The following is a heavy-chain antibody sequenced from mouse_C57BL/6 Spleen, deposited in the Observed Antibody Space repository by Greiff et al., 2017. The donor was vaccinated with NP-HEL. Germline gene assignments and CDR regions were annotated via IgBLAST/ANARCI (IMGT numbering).Heavy chain of an antibody. V-gene: IGHV7-3*01. J-gene: IGHJ4*01. CDR2: IRNKANGYTT. D-gene: IGHD1-1*01. CDR3: ARYLIGKYYGRDAMDY. Sequence: EVHLVESGGGLVQPGGSLSLSCAASGFTFTDYYMSWVRQPPGKALEWLGFIRNKANGYTTEYSASVKGRFTISRDNSQSILYLQMNALRAEDSATYYFARYLIGKYYGRDAMDYWGQGTSVTVSS. CDR1: GFTFTDYY.